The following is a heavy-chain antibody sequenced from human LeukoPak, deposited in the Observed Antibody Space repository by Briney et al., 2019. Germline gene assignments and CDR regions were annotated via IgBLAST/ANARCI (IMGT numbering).Heavy chain of an antibody. V-gene: IGHV3-48*04. D-gene: IGHD1-20*01. CDR2: ISSRSRTI. J-gene: IGHJ3*01. Sequence: GGSLRLSCAASGFTFSSYSMNWVRQAPGKRLEWVSYISSRSRTIYYADSVKGRFTISRDNAKNSLYLQMNSLRAEDTAVYYCARDEYNWNVDAFDVWGQGTVVTVSS. CDR3: ARDEYNWNVDAFDV. CDR1: GFTFSSYS.